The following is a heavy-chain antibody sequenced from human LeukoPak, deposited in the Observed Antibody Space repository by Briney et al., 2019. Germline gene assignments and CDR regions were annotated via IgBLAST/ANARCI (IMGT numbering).Heavy chain of an antibody. Sequence: LGASVKVSCKASGYTFTSYDFNWVRQAPGQGLEWMGGIIPIFGTANYAQKFQGRVTITADESTSTAYMELSSLRSEDTAVYYCASQDYYDQQRPFDCWGQGTLVTVSS. CDR2: IIPIFGTA. CDR1: GYTFTSYD. V-gene: IGHV1-69*13. D-gene: IGHD3-22*01. CDR3: ASQDYYDQQRPFDC. J-gene: IGHJ4*02.